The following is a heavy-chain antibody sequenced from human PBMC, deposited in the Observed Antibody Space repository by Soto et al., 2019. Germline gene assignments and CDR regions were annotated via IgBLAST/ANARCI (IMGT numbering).Heavy chain of an antibody. V-gene: IGHV5-10-1*01. CDR3: ARPQGGTDWLDP. D-gene: IGHD1-7*01. CDR2: IDPSDSYT. J-gene: IGHJ5*02. Sequence: GESLKISCKASGYSFTSYWIIWVRQMPGRGLEWMGRIDPSDSYTDYNPAFQGHIIISSDKSTSTVYLQLTTLKASDNGMYYCARPQGGTDWLDPWGQGTLVTVPS. CDR1: GYSFTSYW.